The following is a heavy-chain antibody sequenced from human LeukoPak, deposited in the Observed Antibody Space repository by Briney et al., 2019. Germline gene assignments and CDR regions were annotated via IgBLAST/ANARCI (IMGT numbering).Heavy chain of an antibody. CDR3: ARGRGMATISDWFDP. J-gene: IGHJ5*02. CDR2: IYYSGST. V-gene: IGHV4-39*07. Sequence: SETLSLTRTVSGGSISSSSYYWGWIRQPPGKGLEWIGSIYYSGSTYYNPSLKSRVTISVDTSKNQFSLKLRSVTAADTAVYYCARGRGMATISDWFDPWGQGTLVTVSS. CDR1: GGSISSSSYY. D-gene: IGHD5-24*01.